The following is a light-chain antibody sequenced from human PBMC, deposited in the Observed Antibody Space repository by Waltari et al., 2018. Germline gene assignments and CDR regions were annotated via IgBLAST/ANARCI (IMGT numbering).Light chain of an antibody. CDR1: PSILYRSNNQNY. J-gene: IGKJ2*01. CDR3: QQYYSTPYT. Sequence: DFVMTQSPHSLAVSLGERATINCKSSPSILYRSNNQNYLAWYQQKPGQPPKLLIYWASTRESGVPGRFSGSGSGTDFTLTISSLQAEDVAVYYCQQYYSTPYTFGQGTKLEIK. CDR2: WAS. V-gene: IGKV4-1*01.